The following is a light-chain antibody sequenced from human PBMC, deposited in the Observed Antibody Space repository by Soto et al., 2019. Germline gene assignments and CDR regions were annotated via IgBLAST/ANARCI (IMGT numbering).Light chain of an antibody. J-gene: IGKJ5*01. Sequence: DIVVTQSPLSLSVTPGEAASISCRSSQSLLHSNGYTYLDWYLQKPGKAPRSLIYSTSTLQTGVPSRFSGSGSGTEFTLTISSLQSEDFAVYYCQQYNSWPITFGQGTRPEIK. CDR2: STS. CDR1: QSLLHSNGYTY. V-gene: IGKV2-28*01. CDR3: QQYNSWPIT.